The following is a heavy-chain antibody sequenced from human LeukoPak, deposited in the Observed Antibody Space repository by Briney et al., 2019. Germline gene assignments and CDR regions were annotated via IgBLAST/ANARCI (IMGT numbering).Heavy chain of an antibody. CDR1: GFTFSSYA. CDR3: AKGKWFGELLSRLDY. CDR2: ISGSGGST. Sequence: PGGSLRLSCAASGFTFSSYAMSWVRQAPGKGLEWVSAISGSGGSTYYADSVKGRFTISRDNSKNTLYLQMNSLRAEDTAVYYCAKGKWFGELLSRLDYWGQGTLVTVSS. J-gene: IGHJ4*02. D-gene: IGHD3-10*01. V-gene: IGHV3-23*01.